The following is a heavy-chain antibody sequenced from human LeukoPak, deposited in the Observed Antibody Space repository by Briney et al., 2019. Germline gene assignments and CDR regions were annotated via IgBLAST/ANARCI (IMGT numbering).Heavy chain of an antibody. D-gene: IGHD2-15*01. CDR3: ARDLSGTALDY. V-gene: IGHV3-23*01. CDR2: ISGSGGRK. J-gene: IGHJ4*02. Sequence: GGSLRLSCAASGFSFSNYAMSWVRQAPGKGLEWVSAISGSGGRKYYADSVKGRFTISRDNAKNSLYLQMNSLRAEDTAVYYCARDLSGTALDYWGQGTLVTVSS. CDR1: GFSFSNYA.